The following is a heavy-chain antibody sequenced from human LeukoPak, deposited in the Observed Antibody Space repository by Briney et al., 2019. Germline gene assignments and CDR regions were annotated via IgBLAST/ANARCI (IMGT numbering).Heavy chain of an antibody. Sequence: ASVKVSCKASGYTFTSYDINWVRQATGQGLEWMGWMNPNSGNTGYAQKFQGRVTMTRNTSISTAYMELSSLRSEDTAVYYCARVGDLVVAPSRERNWFDPWGQGTRVTVSS. V-gene: IGHV1-8*01. J-gene: IGHJ5*02. CDR3: ARVGDLVVAPSRERNWFDP. CDR2: MNPNSGNT. CDR1: GYTFTSYD. D-gene: IGHD2-15*01.